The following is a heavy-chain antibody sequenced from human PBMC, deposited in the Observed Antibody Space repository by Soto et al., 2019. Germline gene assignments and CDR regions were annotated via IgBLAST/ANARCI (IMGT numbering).Heavy chain of an antibody. CDR2: ISGSGGST. CDR3: ANLPSENYYDSSGYSDPFDY. D-gene: IGHD3-22*01. CDR1: GFTFSSYA. J-gene: IGHJ4*02. V-gene: IGHV3-23*01. Sequence: LRLSCAASGFTFSSYAMSWVRQAPGKGLEWVSAISGSGGSTYYADSVKGRFTISRDNSKNTLYLQKNSLRAEDTAVYYCANLPSENYYDSSGYSDPFDYWGQGTLVTVSS.